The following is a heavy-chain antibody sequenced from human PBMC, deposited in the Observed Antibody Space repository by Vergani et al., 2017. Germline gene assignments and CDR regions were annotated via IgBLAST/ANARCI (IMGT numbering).Heavy chain of an antibody. J-gene: IGHJ4*02. CDR2: ISYDGSNK. D-gene: IGHD3-10*01. V-gene: IGHV3-30-3*01. Sequence: QVQLVESGGGVVQPGRSLRLSCAASGFTFSSYAMHWVRQAPGKGLEWVAVISYDGSNKYYADSVKGRFTISRDNSKNTLYLQMNSLRAEDTAVYYCARVGSARGFGESKYWGQGTLVTVSS. CDR1: GFTFSSYA. CDR3: ARVGSARGFGESKY.